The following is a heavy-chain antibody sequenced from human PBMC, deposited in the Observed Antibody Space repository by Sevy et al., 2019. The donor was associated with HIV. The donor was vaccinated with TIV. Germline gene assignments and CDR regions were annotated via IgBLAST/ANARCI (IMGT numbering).Heavy chain of an antibody. J-gene: IGHJ3*01. D-gene: IGHD3-9*01. CDR3: ANFGRLLIINGDAFDV. CDR2: VDHAGNT. Sequence: SETLSLTCTVSGYSISSGYLWGWIRQPPGKGLEWIGSVDHAGNTYYNPSLKSRVTTSVDTSKNQFSLRLSSVTAADTAVYYCANFGRLLIINGDAFDVWGQGTMVTVSS. V-gene: IGHV4-38-2*02. CDR1: GYSISSGYL.